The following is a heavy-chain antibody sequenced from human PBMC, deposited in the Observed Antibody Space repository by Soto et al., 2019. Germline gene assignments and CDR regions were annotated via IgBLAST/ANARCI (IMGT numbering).Heavy chain of an antibody. D-gene: IGHD6-19*01. CDR1: GGSLSGYY. J-gene: IGHJ4*02. V-gene: IGHV4-34*01. CDR2: INHSGST. Sequence: QVQLQQWGAGLLKPSETLSLTCAVYGGSLSGYYWSWIRQPPGKGLEWIGEINHSGSTNYNPSLKSRVTISVDTSKNQFSLKLSSVTAADTAVYYCARGLFETLAGHFDYWGQGTLVTVSS. CDR3: ARGLFETLAGHFDY.